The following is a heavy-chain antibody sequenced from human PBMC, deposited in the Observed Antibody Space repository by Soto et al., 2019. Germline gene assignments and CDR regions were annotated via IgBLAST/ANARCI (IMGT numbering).Heavy chain of an antibody. CDR1: GHTLTEFS. D-gene: IGHD3-22*01. J-gene: IGHJ4*02. Sequence: ASVKVSCRISGHTLTEFSIHWVRQAPGKGLEWMGGLDPEGGEAIYAQKWHCRVTVTEDTVTDTAYMELSGLKSDDTAVYFCARALLSPIYSSGPYDSWGQGTLVTVSS. CDR2: LDPEGGEA. V-gene: IGHV1-24*01. CDR3: ARALLSPIYSSGPYDS.